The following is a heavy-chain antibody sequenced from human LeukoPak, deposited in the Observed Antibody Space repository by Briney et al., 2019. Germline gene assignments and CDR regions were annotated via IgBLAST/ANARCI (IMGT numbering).Heavy chain of an antibody. V-gene: IGHV3-23*01. J-gene: IGHJ6*02. D-gene: IGHD2-15*01. CDR2: ISGSDGST. CDR1: GFTFSSYV. CDR3: ARGLEDIYYYGMDV. Sequence: GGSLRLSCAASGFTFSSYVMSWVRQAPGKGLEWVSAISGSDGSTYYADSVKGRFTISRDNSKNTLYLQMNSLRAEDTAVYYCARGLEDIYYYGMDVWGQGTTVTVSS.